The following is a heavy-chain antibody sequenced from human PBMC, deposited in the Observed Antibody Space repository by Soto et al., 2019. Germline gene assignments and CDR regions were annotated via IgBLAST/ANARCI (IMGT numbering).Heavy chain of an antibody. CDR1: GGSFSGYY. V-gene: IGHV4-34*01. CDR3: AREIGWRFGEPKRGNWFDP. D-gene: IGHD3-10*01. CDR2: INHSGST. Sequence: SETLSLTCAVYGGSFSGYYWSWIRQPPGKGLEWIGEINHSGSTNYNPSLKSRVTISVDTSKNQFSLKLSSVTAADTAVYYCAREIGWRFGEPKRGNWFDPWGQGTLVTVSS. J-gene: IGHJ5*02.